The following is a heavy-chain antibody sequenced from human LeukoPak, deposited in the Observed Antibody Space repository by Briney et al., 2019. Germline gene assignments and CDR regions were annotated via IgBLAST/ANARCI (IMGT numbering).Heavy chain of an antibody. D-gene: IGHD2-15*01. CDR3: ARDGYCSGGKCYGSDY. CDR1: GFTFSNYW. Sequence: GGSLRLSCAASGFTFSNYWMHWVRQAPGKGLVWVSHINSDGSSTSYADSVKGRFTISRDNAKNTLYPEVNTLRAEDTAVYYCARDGYCSGGKCYGSDYWGQGTLVIVSS. V-gene: IGHV3-74*01. J-gene: IGHJ4*02. CDR2: INSDGSST.